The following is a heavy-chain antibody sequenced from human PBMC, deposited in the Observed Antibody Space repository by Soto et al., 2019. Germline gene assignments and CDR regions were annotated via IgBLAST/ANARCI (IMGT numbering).Heavy chain of an antibody. J-gene: IGHJ3*02. V-gene: IGHV3-21*01. CDR2: ISSSSSYI. D-gene: IGHD2-2*01. CDR3: ARRYCSSTSCFHDAFDI. CDR1: GFTFSSYS. Sequence: GGSLRLSCAASGFTFSSYSMNWVRQAPGKGLEWVSSISSSSSYIYYADSVKGRFTISRDNAKNSLYLQMNSLRAEDTAVYYCARRYCSSTSCFHDAFDIWGQGTMVTVS.